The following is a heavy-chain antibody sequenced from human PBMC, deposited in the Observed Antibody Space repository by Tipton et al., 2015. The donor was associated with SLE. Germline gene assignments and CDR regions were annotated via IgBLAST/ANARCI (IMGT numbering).Heavy chain of an antibody. CDR1: GFNFSGYW. J-gene: IGHJ6*03. CDR3: ASPPPSNYYYYYMDV. Sequence: SLRLSCAASGFNFSGYWMSWVRQAPGKGLEWVANTNKEGSQQYYLDSVKGRFTISRDNAKNSLYLQMNSLRAEDTAVYYCASPPPSNYYYYYMDVWGKGTTVTVSS. CDR2: TNKEGSQQ. V-gene: IGHV3-7*01.